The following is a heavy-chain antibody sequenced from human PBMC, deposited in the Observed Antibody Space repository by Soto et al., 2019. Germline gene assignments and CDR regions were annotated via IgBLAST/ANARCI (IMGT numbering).Heavy chain of an antibody. D-gene: IGHD2-8*01. CDR3: ARGLLYAPTYFDY. J-gene: IGHJ4*02. V-gene: IGHV1-69*06. CDR2: IIPVVGTT. CDR1: GDTFTTNS. Sequence: QVQLVQSGAEVKKPGSSVKVSCKASGDTFTTNSLNWVRQAPGQGLEWMGGIIPVVGTTKYAQKYQDRVTITGDKSTNTAYMELSSLRSDDTAVYYCARGLLYAPTYFDYWGQGTPVTVSS.